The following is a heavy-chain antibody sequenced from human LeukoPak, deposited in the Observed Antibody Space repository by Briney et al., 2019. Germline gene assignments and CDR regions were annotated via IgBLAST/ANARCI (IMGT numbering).Heavy chain of an antibody. Sequence: VASVKVSCKASGYTFTGYYMHWVRQAPGQGLEWMGWINPNSGGTNYAQKFQGRVTMTRDTSISTAYMELSRLRSDDTAVYYCARDRADTAMLHYYYYYMDVWGKGTTVTVSS. J-gene: IGHJ6*03. CDR2: INPNSGGT. CDR1: GYTFTGYY. CDR3: ARDRADTAMLHYYYYYMDV. D-gene: IGHD5-18*01. V-gene: IGHV1-2*02.